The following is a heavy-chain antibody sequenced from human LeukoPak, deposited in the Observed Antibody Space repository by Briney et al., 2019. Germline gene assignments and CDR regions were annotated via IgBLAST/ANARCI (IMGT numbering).Heavy chain of an antibody. CDR1: GGSINNFY. CDR3: ARGAGWYNY. Sequence: SETLSLTCSVSGGSINNFYWSWLRQPPGKGLEWIGYIYYSGITNYNPSLKGRVTISLDTSKNQFSLKLTSVTAADTAVYYCARGAGWYNYWGQGTLVSVSS. V-gene: IGHV4-59*08. CDR2: IYYSGIT. D-gene: IGHD6-19*01. J-gene: IGHJ4*02.